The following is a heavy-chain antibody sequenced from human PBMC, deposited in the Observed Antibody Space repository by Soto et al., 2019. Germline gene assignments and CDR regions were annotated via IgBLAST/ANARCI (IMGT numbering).Heavy chain of an antibody. CDR1: GGSVSSANYY. CDR2: IYYSGTT. V-gene: IGHV4-61*01. CDR3: ARVEMATLYYFDY. Sequence: SETLSLTCTVSGGSVSSANYYWSWIRQPPGKGLEWIGYIYYSGTTKYNPSLKSRLTISVDTSKNQFSLQLSSVTAADTAVYYCARVEMATLYYFDYWGQGILVTVSS. J-gene: IGHJ4*02. D-gene: IGHD5-12*01.